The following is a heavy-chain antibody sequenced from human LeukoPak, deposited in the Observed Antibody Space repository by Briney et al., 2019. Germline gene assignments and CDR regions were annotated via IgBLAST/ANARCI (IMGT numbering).Heavy chain of an antibody. V-gene: IGHV3-48*01. CDR3: ASQLVKNYYFHY. D-gene: IGHD1-1*01. J-gene: IGHJ4*02. CDR1: GFTFSSYS. Sequence: GGSLRLSCAASGFTFSSYSMNWVRQAPGKGLEWVSYISTSSSTIYYADPVEGRFTISRDNAKNSLYLQMNSLRAEDTAVYYCASQLVKNYYFHYWGQGTLVTVSP. CDR2: ISTSSSTI.